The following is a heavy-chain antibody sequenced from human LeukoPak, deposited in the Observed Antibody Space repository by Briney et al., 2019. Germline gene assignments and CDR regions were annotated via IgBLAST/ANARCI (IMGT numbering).Heavy chain of an antibody. J-gene: IGHJ4*02. D-gene: IGHD3-10*01. Sequence: GGSLRLSCEASGFSFSSYNMDWVRQTPGKGREWVANIKQDGSEKYYVDSVKGRFTISRDNAKNSLYLQMNSLRADDTAVYYCARDPSPFGELLSYFDYWGQGTLVTVSS. V-gene: IGHV3-7*01. CDR3: ARDPSPFGELLSYFDY. CDR1: GFSFSSYN. CDR2: IKQDGSEK.